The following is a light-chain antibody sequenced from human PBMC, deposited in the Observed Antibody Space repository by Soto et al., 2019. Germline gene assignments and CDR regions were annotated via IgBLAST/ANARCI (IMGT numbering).Light chain of an antibody. CDR3: QQYKSYWT. V-gene: IGKV1-5*03. Sequence: DIQMTQSPSPLSASVGDRITITCRASQSIDSWLAWFQQKPGKAPNLLIYKASYLETGVPSRFSGSGSGTESTLTISSLQPDDFASYHCQQYKSYWTLGQGTKVDIK. CDR2: KAS. J-gene: IGKJ1*01. CDR1: QSIDSW.